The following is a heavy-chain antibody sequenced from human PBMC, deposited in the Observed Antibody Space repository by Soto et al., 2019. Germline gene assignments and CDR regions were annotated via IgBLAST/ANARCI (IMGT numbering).Heavy chain of an antibody. CDR1: GFTFSSYG. Sequence: QVQLVESGGGVVQPGRSLRLSCAASGFTFSSYGMHWVRQAPGKGLEWVAGISYDGSYKYYADSVKGRCTISRDNSKNTLYVKMNSLRAEDTAVYYCATGQYCSGGSCYFNPSEYWGQGTLVTVSS. J-gene: IGHJ4*02. CDR2: ISYDGSYK. CDR3: ATGQYCSGGSCYFNPSEY. D-gene: IGHD2-15*01. V-gene: IGHV3-30*03.